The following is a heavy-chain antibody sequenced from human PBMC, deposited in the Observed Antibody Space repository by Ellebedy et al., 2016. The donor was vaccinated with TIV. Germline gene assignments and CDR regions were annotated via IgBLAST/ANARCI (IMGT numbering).Heavy chain of an antibody. CDR1: GYTFTNYY. V-gene: IGHV1-46*01. CDR2: INPRTGGT. CDR3: ARDRDAVYGEADY. D-gene: IGHD5/OR15-5a*01. J-gene: IGHJ4*02. Sequence: ASVKVSXXASGYTFTNYYVHWVRQAPGQGLEWMGIINPRTGGTSYAPKFQGRVTMTRDTSTSTVYMELSSLSSDDTAVFYCARDRDAVYGEADYWGQGTLVTVSS.